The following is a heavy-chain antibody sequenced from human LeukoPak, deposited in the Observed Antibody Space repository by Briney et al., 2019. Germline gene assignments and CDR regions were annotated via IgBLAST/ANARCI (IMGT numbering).Heavy chain of an antibody. D-gene: IGHD6-13*01. CDR1: GGSVSSDNYY. CDR3: ARRRAAAGPFDY. V-gene: IGHV4-61*01. J-gene: IGHJ4*02. Sequence: KPSETLSLTCTVSGGSVSSDNYYWSWIRQPPGKGLEWIGYIYYSGSTNYNPSLKSRVTISVDTSKNQFSLKLSSVTAADTAVYYCARRRAAAGPFDYWGQGTLVTVSS. CDR2: IYYSGST.